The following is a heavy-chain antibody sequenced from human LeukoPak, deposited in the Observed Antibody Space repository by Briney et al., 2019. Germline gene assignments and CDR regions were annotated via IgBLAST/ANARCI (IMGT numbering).Heavy chain of an antibody. J-gene: IGHJ5*02. CDR3: ARDSSLGSDPWFDP. Sequence: GGSLRLSCAASGFTFSSYSVNWVRQAPGKGLEWVSSISSSSSYIYYADSVKGRFTISRDNAKNSLYLQMNSLRAEDTAVYYCARDSSLGSDPWFDPWGQGTLVTVSS. D-gene: IGHD3-10*01. CDR1: GFTFSSYS. V-gene: IGHV3-21*01. CDR2: ISSSSSYI.